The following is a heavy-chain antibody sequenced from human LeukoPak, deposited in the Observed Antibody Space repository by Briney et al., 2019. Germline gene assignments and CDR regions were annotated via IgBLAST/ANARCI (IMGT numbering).Heavy chain of an antibody. CDR1: GFTFITYA. CDR3: AKAGRSGWYPGWPFDI. D-gene: IGHD6-19*01. Sequence: GVSLRLSCAASGFTFITYAMSWVRQAPGKGLQWVSVIRDSGGSTYYADSVKGRFTISRDNSKNTLYLQMNSLRAEDTAVYYCAKAGRSGWYPGWPFDIWGQGTMVTVSS. V-gene: IGHV3-23*01. CDR2: IRDSGGST. J-gene: IGHJ3*02.